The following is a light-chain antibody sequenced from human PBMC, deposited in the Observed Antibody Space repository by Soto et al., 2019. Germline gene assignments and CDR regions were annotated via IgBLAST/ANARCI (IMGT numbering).Light chain of an antibody. J-gene: IGLJ1*01. CDR1: SSDLGGYNY. CDR2: DGT. CDR3: SSYTTSNTRQIV. Sequence: QSALTQPASVSGSPGQSITISCTGTSSDLGGYNYVSWYQHHPGKAPKLIIYDGTNRPSGVSNPFSGSKSGNTASLTISGLQPEDEADYYCSSYTTSNTRQIVFGTGTKVPVL. V-gene: IGLV2-14*03.